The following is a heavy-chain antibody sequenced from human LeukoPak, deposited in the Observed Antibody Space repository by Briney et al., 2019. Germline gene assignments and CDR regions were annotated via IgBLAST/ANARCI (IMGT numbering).Heavy chain of an antibody. V-gene: IGHV3-7*01. CDR3: AKASIAGAIGVLDY. CDR2: INQDGSGK. CDR1: GFTFNNYW. J-gene: IGHJ4*02. D-gene: IGHD1-26*01. Sequence: GGSLRLSCAAFGFTFNNYWMSWVRQAPGKGLEWVANINQDGSGKHYVDYVKGRFTISRDNAKNSLYLQMNSLRAEDTAVYFCAKASIAGAIGVLDYWGQGTLVTVSS.